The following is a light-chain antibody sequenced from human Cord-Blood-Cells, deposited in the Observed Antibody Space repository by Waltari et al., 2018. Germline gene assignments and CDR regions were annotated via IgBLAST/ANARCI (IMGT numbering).Light chain of an antibody. CDR3: SSYTSSSTVV. J-gene: IGLJ2*01. Sequence: QSALTQPAPVSGSPGQSSTISCTGTSSDVGGYNYVPWYQQHPGKAPKLMIYDVSNRPSGVSNRFSGSKSGNTASLTISGLQAEDEADYYCSSYTSSSTVVFGGGTKLTVL. CDR1: SSDVGGYNY. CDR2: DVS. V-gene: IGLV2-14*01.